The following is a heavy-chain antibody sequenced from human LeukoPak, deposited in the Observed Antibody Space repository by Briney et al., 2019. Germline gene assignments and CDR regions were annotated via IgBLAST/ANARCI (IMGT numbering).Heavy chain of an antibody. CDR1: GGSISSYY. V-gene: IGHV4-59*01. CDR2: IYYSGST. J-gene: IGHJ5*02. Sequence: PSETLSLPCTVSGGSISSYYWSWIRQPPGKGLEWIGYIYYSGSTNYNPSLKSRVTISVDTSKNQFSLKLSSVTAADTAVYYCARLGYYYDSSGYYPPYWFDPWGQGTLVTVSS. D-gene: IGHD3-22*01. CDR3: ARLGYYYDSSGYYPPYWFDP.